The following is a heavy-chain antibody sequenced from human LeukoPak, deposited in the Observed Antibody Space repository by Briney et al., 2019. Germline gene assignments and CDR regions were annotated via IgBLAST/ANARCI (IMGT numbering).Heavy chain of an antibody. V-gene: IGHV1-69*06. D-gene: IGHD2-15*01. J-gene: IGHJ3*02. Sequence: SVKVSCKASGGTFSSYAISWVRQAPGQGLEWMGGIIPIFGTANYAQKFQGRVTITADKSTSTAYMELSSLRSEDTAVYYCASLSVGSQDAFDIWGQGTMVTVSS. CDR1: GGTFSSYA. CDR3: ASLSVGSQDAFDI. CDR2: IIPIFGTA.